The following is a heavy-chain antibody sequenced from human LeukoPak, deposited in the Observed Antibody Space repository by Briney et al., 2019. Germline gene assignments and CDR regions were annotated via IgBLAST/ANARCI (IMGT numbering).Heavy chain of an antibody. Sequence: GGSLRLSCETSGFTFSTYGMHWVRQAPGKGLEWVANIKQDGSEKYYVDSVKGRFTISRDNAKNSLYLQMNSLRAEDTAVYYCARDEDGGIAARGPFDYWGQGTLVTVSS. J-gene: IGHJ4*02. D-gene: IGHD6-6*01. V-gene: IGHV3-7*01. CDR2: IKQDGSEK. CDR1: GFTFSTYG. CDR3: ARDEDGGIAARGPFDY.